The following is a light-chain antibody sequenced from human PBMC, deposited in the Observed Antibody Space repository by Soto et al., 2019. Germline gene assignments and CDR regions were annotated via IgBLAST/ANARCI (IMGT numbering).Light chain of an antibody. V-gene: IGLV2-14*01. CDR3: SSYTTFKTVV. CDR1: SSDIGTYKY. Sequence: QSALTQPASVSGSPGQSTTISCTGTSSDIGTYKYVSWLQHHPGKAPKLIIFEVSNRPSGISDRFSGFKSANTAYLTISGVQPEDEADYHCSSYTTFKTVVFGGGTKLTVL. CDR2: EVS. J-gene: IGLJ2*01.